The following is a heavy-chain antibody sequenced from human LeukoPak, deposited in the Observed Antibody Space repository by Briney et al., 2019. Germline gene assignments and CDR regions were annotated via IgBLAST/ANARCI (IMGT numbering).Heavy chain of an antibody. Sequence: PGGSLRLSCAASGFTFSNNGMNWIRQPPGKGLEWIGSMYYRGSTYHNPSLKSRVTISVDTSKNQFSLKLTSVTAADTAVYYCASRKDDYGDIDCWGQGILVTVSS. D-gene: IGHD4/OR15-4a*01. CDR3: ASRKDDYGDIDC. CDR2: MYYRGST. J-gene: IGHJ4*02. CDR1: GFTFSNNGM. V-gene: IGHV4-39*07.